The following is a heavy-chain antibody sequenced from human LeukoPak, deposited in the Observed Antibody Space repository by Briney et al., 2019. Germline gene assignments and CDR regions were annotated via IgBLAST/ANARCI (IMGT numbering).Heavy chain of an antibody. D-gene: IGHD5-12*01. CDR3: ARIYRVATTGTGASDI. Sequence: SETLSLTCAVYGGSFSSYYWSWIRQPPGKGLEWIGEINHSGSTNYNPSLKSRVTISVDTSKNQFSLKLSSVTAADTAVYYCARIYRVATTGTGASDIWGQGTVVTVSS. V-gene: IGHV4-34*01. J-gene: IGHJ3*02. CDR2: INHSGST. CDR1: GGSFSSYY.